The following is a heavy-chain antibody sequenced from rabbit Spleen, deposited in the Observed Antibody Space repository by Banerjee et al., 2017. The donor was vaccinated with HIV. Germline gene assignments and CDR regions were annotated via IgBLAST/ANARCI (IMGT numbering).Heavy chain of an antibody. CDR2: INAATAKP. V-gene: IGHV1S45*01. J-gene: IGHJ4*01. CDR3: ATDSDGNGRFNL. Sequence: QEQLVESGGGLVQPEGSLTLTCKASGFSFSDRDVMCWVRQAPGKGLEWIACINAATAKPVYATWAKGRFTISRTSSTTVTLRMTSLTATDTATYFCATDSDGNGRFNLWGPGTLVTVS. CDR1: GFSFSDRDV. D-gene: IGHD6-1*01.